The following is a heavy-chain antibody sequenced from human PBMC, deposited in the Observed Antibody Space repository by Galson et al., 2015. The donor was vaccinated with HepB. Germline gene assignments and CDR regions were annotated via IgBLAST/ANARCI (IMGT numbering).Heavy chain of an antibody. CDR2: VVYGGTER. J-gene: IGHJ4*02. CDR3: AREGGPSSGYYPLDH. Sequence: SLRLSCAASGFSFNDHAMHWVRRAPGKGLEWGAVVVYGGTERYYADSAKGRFSISTDSSRKMLFLEMNSLRPEDSATYCCAREGGPSSGYYPLDHWGQGTLVSVAS. CDR1: GFSFNDHA. V-gene: IGHV3-30*04. D-gene: IGHD3-22*01.